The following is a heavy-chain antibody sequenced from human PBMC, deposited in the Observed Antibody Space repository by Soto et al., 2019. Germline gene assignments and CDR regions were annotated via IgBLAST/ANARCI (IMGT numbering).Heavy chain of an antibody. Sequence: EVQLLESGGGLVHPGGSLRLSCAASGFTFSDYAVNWVRQAPGKGLEWVSIITGSGRSTFYADSVKGRFTISRDNSRNTLYLQMERLRAEDTAVYYCAKESGLWTNYYYSSGMDVWGQGTTVTVSS. CDR2: ITGSGRST. CDR3: AKESGLWTNYYYSSGMDV. J-gene: IGHJ6*02. V-gene: IGHV3-23*01. D-gene: IGHD5-12*01. CDR1: GFTFSDYA.